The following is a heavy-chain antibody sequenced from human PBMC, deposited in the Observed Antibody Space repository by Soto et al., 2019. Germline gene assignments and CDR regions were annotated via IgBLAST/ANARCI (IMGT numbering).Heavy chain of an antibody. V-gene: IGHV5-51*01. J-gene: IGHJ4*02. D-gene: IGHD2-15*01. CDR2: IYPGDSDT. CDR1: GYSFIDYW. CDR3: ARLWDGGYSGAFDY. Sequence: PGESLKISCKGSGYSFIDYWIGWVRQVPGKGLEWMGVIYPGDSDTRYSPSFQGHVTISADKSISTAYLQWSSLKASDTAMYYCARLWDGGYSGAFDYWGQGTLVTVSS.